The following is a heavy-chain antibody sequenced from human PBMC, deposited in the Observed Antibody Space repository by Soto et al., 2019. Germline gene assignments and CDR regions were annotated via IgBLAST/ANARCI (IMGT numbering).Heavy chain of an antibody. CDR3: AKRREDCYREPLDF. V-gene: IGHV3-23*01. CDR2: ISGSGGST. J-gene: IGHJ4*02. CDR1: RFTFSSYA. D-gene: IGHD2-21*01. Sequence: EVQLLESRGGMVQPGGSLRLSCAASRFTFSSYAMGWVRQAPGKGLEWVSAISGSGGSTYYADSVKGRFTISRDNSKNRLYLQMNSQIVEETAGYYCAKRREDCYREPLDFWGQGILVTVSS.